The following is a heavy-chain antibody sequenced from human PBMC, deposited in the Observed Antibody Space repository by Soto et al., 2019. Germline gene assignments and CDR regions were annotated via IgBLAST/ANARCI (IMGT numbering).Heavy chain of an antibody. CDR1: GGSFSGYY. V-gene: IGHV4-34*01. CDR3: ARVRDTAMVTDY. Sequence: QVQLQQWGAGLLKPSETLSLTCAVYGGSFSGYYWSWIRQPPGKGLEWIGEINHSGSTNYNPSLKGRVTISVDTSKNQFSRKRSSVTAADTAVYYCARVRDTAMVTDYWGQGTLVTVSS. CDR2: INHSGST. J-gene: IGHJ4*02. D-gene: IGHD5-18*01.